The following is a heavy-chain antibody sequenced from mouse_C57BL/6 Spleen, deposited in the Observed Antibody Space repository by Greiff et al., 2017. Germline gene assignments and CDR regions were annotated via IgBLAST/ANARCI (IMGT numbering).Heavy chain of an antibody. CDR3: ARECYSNYGHAMDY. D-gene: IGHD2-5*01. Sequence: EVQGVESGGGLVKPGGSLKLSCAASGFTFSDYGMHWVRQAPEKGLEWVAYISSGSSTIYYADTVKGRFTISRDNAKNTLFLQMTSLRSEDTAMYYCARECYSNYGHAMDYWGQGTSVTVSS. CDR2: ISSGSSTI. J-gene: IGHJ4*01. CDR1: GFTFSDYG. V-gene: IGHV5-17*01.